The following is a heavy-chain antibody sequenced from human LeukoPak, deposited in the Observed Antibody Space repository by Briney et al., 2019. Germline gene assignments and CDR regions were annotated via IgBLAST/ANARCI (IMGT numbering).Heavy chain of an antibody. CDR2: IHPRDSDT. D-gene: IGHD3-3*01. J-gene: IGHJ4*02. V-gene: IGHV5-51*01. CDR3: ARHREWGGSYYIED. Sequence: GASLKISYKGSGYNFINYWIGWGRPTPGKGLEWMGIIHPRDSDTRYSPSFLGQVSLSVDTSTSTAYLHWSSLEASDTAIYHCARHREWGGSYYIEDWGQGALVTVSS. CDR1: GYNFINYW.